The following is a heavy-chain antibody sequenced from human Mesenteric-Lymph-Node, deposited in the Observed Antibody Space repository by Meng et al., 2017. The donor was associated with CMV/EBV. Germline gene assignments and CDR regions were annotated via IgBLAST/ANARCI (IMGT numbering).Heavy chain of an antibody. CDR2: IRYDGSNK. CDR3: ASGVVVPAAISFDY. CDR1: GFTFSSYG. V-gene: IGHV3-30*02. J-gene: IGHJ4*02. D-gene: IGHD2-2*01. Sequence: GESLKISCAASGFTFSSYGMHWVRQAPGKGLEWVAFIRYDGSNKYYADSVKGRFTISRDNSKNTLYLQMNSLRAEDTAVYYCASGVVVPAAISFDYWGQGTLVTVSS.